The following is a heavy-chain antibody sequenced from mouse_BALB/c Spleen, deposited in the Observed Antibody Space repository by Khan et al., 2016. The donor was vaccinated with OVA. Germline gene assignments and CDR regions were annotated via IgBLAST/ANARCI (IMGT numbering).Heavy chain of an antibody. V-gene: IGHV1S81*02. J-gene: IGHJ2*01. CDR2: TNPTNGRT. D-gene: IGHD1-1*01. Sequence: QVQLQQSGAELVKAGASVKMSCKASGYTFTSYWMHWVKQRLGQGLEWFAETNPTNGRTYYNEMFKRKATLTVDKSSSTAYMLLSGPTFEDSAVYYCARIKKIVASYVDYWGQGTTLTVSS. CDR1: GYTFTSYW. CDR3: ARIKKIVASYVDY.